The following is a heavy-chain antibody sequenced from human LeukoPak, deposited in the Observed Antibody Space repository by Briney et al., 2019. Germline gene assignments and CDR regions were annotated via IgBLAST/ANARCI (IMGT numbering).Heavy chain of an antibody. CDR2: IIPILGIA. CDR3: AISDCSGGSCYSDY. CDR1: GGTFSSYT. Sequence: SVKVSCKASGGTFSSYTISWVRQAPGQGLEWMGRIIPILGIANYAQKFQGRVTITADKSTSTAYMGLSSLRSEDTAVYYCAISDCSGGSCYSDYWGQGTLVTVSS. J-gene: IGHJ4*02. V-gene: IGHV1-69*02. D-gene: IGHD2-15*01.